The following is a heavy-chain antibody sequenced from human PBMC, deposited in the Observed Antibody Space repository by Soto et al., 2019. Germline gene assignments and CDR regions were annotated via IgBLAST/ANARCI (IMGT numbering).Heavy chain of an antibody. CDR2: MKPDGGEI. V-gene: IGHV3-7*03. CDR3: WRDRDYSSFYD. Sequence: GESLRLSYAASGFPFSNYWMSWVRQPPGKGLEWVANMKPDGGEINYVDSVKGRFTISRDNAKNSMYLQMNSLSVEDTAVDYCWRDRDYSSFYDCGQGTSVTGSA. J-gene: IGHJ4*02. D-gene: IGHD4-4*01. CDR1: GFPFSNYW.